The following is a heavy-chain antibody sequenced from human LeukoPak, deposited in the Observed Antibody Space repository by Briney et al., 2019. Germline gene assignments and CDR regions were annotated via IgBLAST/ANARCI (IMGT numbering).Heavy chain of an antibody. CDR2: ISGSGGST. Sequence: PGGSLRLSCAASGFTFSSYAMSWVRQAPGKGLEWVSAISGSGGSTYYADSVKGRFTISRDNAKNSLYLQMNSLRAEDTAVYYCARDGCSSTSCYFWFDPWGQGTLVTVSS. D-gene: IGHD2-2*01. CDR1: GFTFSSYA. J-gene: IGHJ5*02. CDR3: ARDGCSSTSCYFWFDP. V-gene: IGHV3-23*01.